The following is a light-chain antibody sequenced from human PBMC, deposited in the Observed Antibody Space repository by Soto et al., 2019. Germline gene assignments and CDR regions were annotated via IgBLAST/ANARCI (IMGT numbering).Light chain of an antibody. CDR3: QQSYNTRWT. CDR1: QSITSY. Sequence: DIQMTQSPSSLSASVGDRVTITCRASQSITSYLNWYQQKPGKAPKLLMYAAYSLHSGVPSRFSGSGSGTDFTLTISSLQPEDFATYYCQQSYNTRWTFGQGTKVEIK. CDR2: AAY. J-gene: IGKJ1*01. V-gene: IGKV1-39*01.